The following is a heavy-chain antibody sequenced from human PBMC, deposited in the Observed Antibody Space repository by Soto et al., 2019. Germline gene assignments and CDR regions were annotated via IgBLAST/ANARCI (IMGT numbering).Heavy chain of an antibody. V-gene: IGHV1-69*13. J-gene: IGHJ6*02. CDR2: IIPIFGTA. CDR1: GGTFSSYA. Sequence: GASVKVSCKASGGTFSSYAISWVRQAPGQGLEWMGGIIPIFGTANYAQKFQGRVTITADESTSTAYMELSSLRSEDTAVYYCARGSITGTTLLYYYGMDVWGQGTTVTVSS. CDR3: ARGSITGTTLLYYYGMDV. D-gene: IGHD1-7*01.